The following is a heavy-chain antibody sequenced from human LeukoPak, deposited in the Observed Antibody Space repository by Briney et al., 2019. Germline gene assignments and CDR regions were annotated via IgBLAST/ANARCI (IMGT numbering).Heavy chain of an antibody. CDR3: ARTRYCSGISCFYAN. Sequence: GGSLRLSCAASGFTFSIYAMTWVRQAPGKGLEWVSAINSGGNSTYHADSVKGRFTISRDNSKNTLFLQMSSLKAEDTAVYYCARTRYCSGISCFYANWDQGTLVTVSS. J-gene: IGHJ4*02. D-gene: IGHD2-2*01. CDR2: INSGGNST. CDR1: GFTFSIYA. V-gene: IGHV3-23*01.